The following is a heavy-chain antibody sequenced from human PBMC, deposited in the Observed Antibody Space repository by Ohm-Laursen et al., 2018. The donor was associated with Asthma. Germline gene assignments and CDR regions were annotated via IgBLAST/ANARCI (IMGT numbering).Heavy chain of an antibody. D-gene: IGHD6-13*01. Sequence: GTLSLTCPVSGGSISSYYWSWIRQPPGKGLEWIGYIYYSGSTNYNPSLKSRVTISVDTSKNQFSLKLSSVTAADTAVYYCARDSIAAAGTPSYYYYYGMDVWGQGTTVTVSS. CDR2: IYYSGST. CDR1: GGSISSYY. CDR3: ARDSIAAAGTPSYYYYYGMDV. V-gene: IGHV4-59*01. J-gene: IGHJ6*02.